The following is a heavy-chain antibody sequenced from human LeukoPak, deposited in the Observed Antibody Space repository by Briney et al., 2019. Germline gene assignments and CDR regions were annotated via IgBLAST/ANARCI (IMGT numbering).Heavy chain of an antibody. CDR3: AKDRIQLWFSYYFDY. V-gene: IGHV3-23*01. Sequence: GGSLRLSCAASGFTFSSYAMSWVRQAPGKGLEWVSAISGSGGSTYYAASVKGRFTISRDNSKNTLYLQMNSLRDEDTAVYYCAKDRIQLWFSYYFDYWGQGTLVTVSS. CDR2: ISGSGGST. CDR1: GFTFSSYA. J-gene: IGHJ4*02. D-gene: IGHD5-18*01.